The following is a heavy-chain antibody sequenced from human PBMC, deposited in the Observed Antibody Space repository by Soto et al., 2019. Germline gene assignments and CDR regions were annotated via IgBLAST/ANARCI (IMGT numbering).Heavy chain of an antibody. CDR3: ARGATIFGVVINYYYYGIDV. V-gene: IGHV1-46*01. Sequence: QVQLVQSGAEVKKPGASVKVSCKASGYTFTSYYMHWVRQAPGQGLEWMGIINPSGGSTSYAQKFQGRVTMTRDTSTSTVYMELSSLRSEDTAVYYCARGATIFGVVINYYYYGIDVWGQGTTVTVSS. D-gene: IGHD3-3*01. CDR1: GYTFTSYY. J-gene: IGHJ6*02. CDR2: INPSGGST.